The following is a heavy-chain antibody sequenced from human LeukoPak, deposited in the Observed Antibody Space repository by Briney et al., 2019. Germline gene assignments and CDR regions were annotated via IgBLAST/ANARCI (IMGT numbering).Heavy chain of an antibody. CDR2: INPNSGGT. CDR1: GYTFTGYY. J-gene: IGHJ4*02. Sequence: GASVKVSCKASGYTFTGYYMHWVRQAPGQGLEWMGWINPNSGGTNYAQKFQGRVTMTRDTSISTAYMELSRLRSDDTAVYYCARDRGSSGYYLSHWGQGTLVTVSS. CDR3: ARDRGSSGYYLSH. D-gene: IGHD3-22*01. V-gene: IGHV1-2*02.